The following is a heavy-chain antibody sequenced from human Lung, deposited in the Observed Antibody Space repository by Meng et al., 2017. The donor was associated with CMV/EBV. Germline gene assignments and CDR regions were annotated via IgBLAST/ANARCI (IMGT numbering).Heavy chain of an antibody. CDR3: VRDPHTLYDSSGYYYYYGMDV. CDR2: IIPIFGTA. Sequence: SVKVSCKASGGTFSSYAISWVRQAPGQGLEWMGGIIPIFGTANYAQKFQGRVTITTDESTSTAYMELSSLRSEDTAVYYCVRDPHTLYDSSGYYYYYGMDVWGQGXTVTVSS. D-gene: IGHD3-22*01. J-gene: IGHJ6*02. CDR1: GGTFSSYA. V-gene: IGHV1-69*05.